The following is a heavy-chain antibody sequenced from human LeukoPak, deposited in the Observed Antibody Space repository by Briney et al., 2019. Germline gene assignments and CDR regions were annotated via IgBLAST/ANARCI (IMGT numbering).Heavy chain of an antibody. J-gene: IGHJ4*02. D-gene: IGHD3-10*01. CDR2: IWYDGSNK. CDR1: GFTFSSYG. V-gene: IGHV3-33*01. Sequence: GGSLRLSCAASGFTFSSYGMHWVRQAPGKGLEWVAVIWYDGSNKYYADSVKGRFTISRDNSKNTLYLQMNSLRAEDTAVYYCARDGPTHGSERGLDYWGQGTLVTVSS. CDR3: ARDGPTHGSERGLDY.